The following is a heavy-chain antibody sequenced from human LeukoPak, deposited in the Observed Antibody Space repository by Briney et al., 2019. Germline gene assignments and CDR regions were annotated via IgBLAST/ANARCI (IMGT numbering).Heavy chain of an antibody. CDR2: INHSGST. Sequence: SETLSLTCAVYGGSFSGHYWSWIRQPPGKGLEWIGEINHSGSTNYNPSLKSRVTISVDTSKNQFSLKLSSVTAADTAVYYCARGTTISWGAFDIWGQGTMVTVSS. CDR3: ARGTTISWGAFDI. CDR1: GGSFSGHY. V-gene: IGHV4-34*01. J-gene: IGHJ3*02. D-gene: IGHD3-3*01.